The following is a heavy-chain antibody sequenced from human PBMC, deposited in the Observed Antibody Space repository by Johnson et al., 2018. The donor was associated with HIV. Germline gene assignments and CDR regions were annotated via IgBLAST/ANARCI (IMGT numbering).Heavy chain of an antibody. D-gene: IGHD2-8*02. Sequence: QVQLVESGGGVVQPGGYLRLSCEASGFTFSSYGMHWVRQAPGKGLEWVGFIRYDGNNKYYADSVKGRFTISRDNSKNTLYLQRNSLRAEDTAVYYCAKPVGGGTEGTGAFDIWGRGTMVTVSS. V-gene: IGHV3-30*02. J-gene: IGHJ3*02. CDR1: GFTFSSYG. CDR3: AKPVGGGTEGTGAFDI. CDR2: IRYDGNNK.